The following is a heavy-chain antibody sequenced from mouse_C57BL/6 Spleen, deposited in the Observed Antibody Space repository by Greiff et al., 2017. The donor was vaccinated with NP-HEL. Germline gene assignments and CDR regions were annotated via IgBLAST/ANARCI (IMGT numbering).Heavy chain of an antibody. V-gene: IGHV1-64*01. Sequence: QVQLQQPGAELVKPGASVKLSCKASGYTFTSYWMHWVKQRPGQGLEWIGMIHPNSGSTNYNEKFKSKATLTVDKSSSTAYMQLSSLTSEDSAVYYCAGYDYDGYYAMDYWGQGTSVTVSS. CDR1: GYTFTSYW. D-gene: IGHD2-4*01. CDR3: AGYDYDGYYAMDY. J-gene: IGHJ4*01. CDR2: IHPNSGST.